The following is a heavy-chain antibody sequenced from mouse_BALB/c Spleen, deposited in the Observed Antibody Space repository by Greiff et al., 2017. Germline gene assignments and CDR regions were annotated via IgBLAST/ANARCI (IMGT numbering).Heavy chain of an antibody. Sequence: EVKLMESGPGLVKPSQSLSLTCSVTGYSITSGYYWNWIRQFPGNKLEWMGYISYDGSNNYNPSLKNRISITRDTSKNQFFLKLNSVTTEDTATYYCARGWVGYDAWFAYWGQGTLVTVSA. CDR1: GYSITSGYY. V-gene: IGHV3-6*02. J-gene: IGHJ3*01. CDR3: ARGWVGYDAWFAY. D-gene: IGHD2-2*01. CDR2: ISYDGSN.